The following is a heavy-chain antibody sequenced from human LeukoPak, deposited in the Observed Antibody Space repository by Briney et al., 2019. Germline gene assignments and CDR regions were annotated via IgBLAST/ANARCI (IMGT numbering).Heavy chain of an antibody. Sequence: SETLSLTCTVSGYSISSGYYWGWIRQPPGKGLEWIGSIYHSGSTYYNPSLKSRVTISVDTSKNQFSLKLSSVTAADTAVYYCAGDYYGSGSYYSEDRYWGQGTLVTVSS. J-gene: IGHJ4*02. CDR1: GYSISSGYY. CDR3: AGDYYGSGSYYSEDRY. CDR2: IYHSGST. V-gene: IGHV4-38-2*02. D-gene: IGHD3-10*01.